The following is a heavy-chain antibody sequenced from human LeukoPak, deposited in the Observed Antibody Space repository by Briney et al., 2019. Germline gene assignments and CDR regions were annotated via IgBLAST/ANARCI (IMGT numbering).Heavy chain of an antibody. D-gene: IGHD3-16*01. CDR1: GNYW. Sequence: PGGSLRLSCAASGNYWMHWVRQVPGKGLVWVSHINSDGSWTSYADSVKGRFTISKDNAKSTVYLQMNSLRAEDTAVYYCIGPSYYFDYWGQGTLVTVSS. V-gene: IGHV3-74*01. CDR3: IGPSYYFDY. CDR2: INSDGSWT. J-gene: IGHJ4*02.